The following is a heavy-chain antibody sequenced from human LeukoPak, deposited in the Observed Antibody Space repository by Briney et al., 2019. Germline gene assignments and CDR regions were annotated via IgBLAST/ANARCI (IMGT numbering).Heavy chain of an antibody. V-gene: IGHV4-59*08. CDR2: TYYSGST. CDR3: ATLTYGSGSYYNP. CDR1: GGSISSYY. Sequence: PSETLPLTCTVSGGSISSYYWSWIRQPPGKGLEWIGYTYYSGSTNYNPSLKSRVTISVDTSKNQFSLKLSSVTAADTAVYYCATLTYGSGSYYNPWGQGTLVTVSS. J-gene: IGHJ5*02. D-gene: IGHD3-10*01.